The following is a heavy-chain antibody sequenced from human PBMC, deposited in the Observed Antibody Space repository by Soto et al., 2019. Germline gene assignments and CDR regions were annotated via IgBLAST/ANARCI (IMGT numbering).Heavy chain of an antibody. V-gene: IGHV3-30-3*01. CDR1: GFTFSSYA. CDR3: ARDSCSSTSCYTGYYYYYGMDV. J-gene: IGHJ6*02. CDR2: ISYDGSNK. D-gene: IGHD2-2*02. Sequence: PGGSLRLSCAASGFTFSSYAMHWVRQAPGKGLEWVAVISYDGSNKYYADSVKGRFTISRDNSENTLYLQMNSLRAEDTAVYYCARDSCSSTSCYTGYYYYYGMDVWGQGTTVTVSS.